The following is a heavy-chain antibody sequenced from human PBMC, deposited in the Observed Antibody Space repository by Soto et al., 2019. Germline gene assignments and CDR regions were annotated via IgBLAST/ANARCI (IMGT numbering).Heavy chain of an antibody. CDR1: GFSLCDHG. V-gene: IGHV3-74*01. D-gene: IGHD3-16*01. J-gene: IGHJ1*01. CDR3: ERTFGEGFLGLPP. Sequence: PGGSLRLSCAASGFSLCDHGLHWVRQAPGKGLVWLSRLCHDGTIAIYSDSVKGRFSISRDIAKNTLYLQMTSLRAEDEAIYYCERTFGEGFLGLPPGGRGTLFPVS. CDR2: LCHDGTIA.